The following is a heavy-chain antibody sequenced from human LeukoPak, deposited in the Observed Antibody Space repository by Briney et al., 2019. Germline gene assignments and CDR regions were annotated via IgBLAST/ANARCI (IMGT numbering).Heavy chain of an antibody. Sequence: GGSLRLSCAAPGFTFSSYAMSWVRQAPGKGLEWVSAISGSGGSTYYADSVKGRFTISRDNSKNTLYLQMNSLRAEDTAVYYCLTIVETDLDAFDIWGQGTKVTVSS. CDR1: GFTFSSYA. CDR3: LTIVETDLDAFDI. J-gene: IGHJ3*02. V-gene: IGHV3-23*01. D-gene: IGHD2-21*01. CDR2: ISGSGGST.